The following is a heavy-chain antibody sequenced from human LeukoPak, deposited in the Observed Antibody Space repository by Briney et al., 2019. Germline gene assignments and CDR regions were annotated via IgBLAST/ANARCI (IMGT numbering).Heavy chain of an antibody. V-gene: IGHV4-4*07. D-gene: IGHD2-2*01. Sequence: SETLSLTCTVSGASITSYYRTWIRQPAGKGLEWLGRIYTSGSTNYSPSLKSRVTMSVDTSKNQFSLKLSSVTAADTAVYYCARLSADSSSSRGFDYWGQGTLVTVSS. CDR1: GASITSYY. CDR3: ARLSADSSSSRGFDY. CDR2: IYTSGST. J-gene: IGHJ4*02.